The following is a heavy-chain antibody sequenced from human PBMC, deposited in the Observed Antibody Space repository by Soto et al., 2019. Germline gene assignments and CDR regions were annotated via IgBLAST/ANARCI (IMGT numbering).Heavy chain of an antibody. V-gene: IGHV4-4*07. D-gene: IGHD3-3*01. CDR1: GGAISTYY. Sequence: QVHLQESGPGLVKPSETLSLTCTVSGGAISTYYWTWIRHPAGKGLEWIGRIYSSGSTKYNPSLQCRVTMPLDTSNYQFSLRLPSAPAADTAVYYCARGQRFSAGFDPWGQGTLVTVSS. CDR2: IYSSGST. CDR3: ARGQRFSAGFDP. J-gene: IGHJ5*02.